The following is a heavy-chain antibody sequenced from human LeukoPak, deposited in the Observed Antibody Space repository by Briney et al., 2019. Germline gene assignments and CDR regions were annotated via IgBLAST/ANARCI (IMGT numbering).Heavy chain of an antibody. V-gene: IGHV4-39*01. Sequence: PSGTLSLTCTVSGGSISSSSYYWGWIRQPPGKGLEWIGSIYYSGSTYYNPSLKSRVTISVDTSKNQFSLKLSSVTAADTAVYYCARPQAPSGSSDNWFDPWGQGTLVTVSS. CDR2: IYYSGST. J-gene: IGHJ5*02. CDR1: GGSISSSSYY. D-gene: IGHD1-26*01. CDR3: ARPQAPSGSSDNWFDP.